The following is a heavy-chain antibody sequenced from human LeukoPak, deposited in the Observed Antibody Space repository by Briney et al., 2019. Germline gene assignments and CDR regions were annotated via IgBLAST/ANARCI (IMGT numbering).Heavy chain of an antibody. Sequence: ASVKVSCKAFGYTFTAYYLHWVRQAPGQGLEWMGWINPNSGGTNYAQKFQGRVTMTRDTSISTAYMELSRLRSDDTAVYYCARVPIYDSSGYYGYWGQGTLVTVSS. D-gene: IGHD3-22*01. CDR1: GYTFTAYY. CDR2: INPNSGGT. CDR3: ARVPIYDSSGYYGY. V-gene: IGHV1-2*02. J-gene: IGHJ4*02.